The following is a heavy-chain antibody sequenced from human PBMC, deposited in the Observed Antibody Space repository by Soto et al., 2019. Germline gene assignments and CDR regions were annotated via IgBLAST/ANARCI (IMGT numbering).Heavy chain of an antibody. CDR3: ARRVQVCLPDYYGMDV. D-gene: IGHD1-1*01. V-gene: IGHV1-18*01. Sequence: QAQLVQSGAEVKKPGASVNVSCKASGYDYVTYAITWVRQRPGQGLEWMGWISTLNGNTNYAQKFQGRVTMTTDTSTRIVHLELRSLRSDDTAVYYCARRVQVCLPDYYGMDVWGQGTTVTVSS. CDR2: ISTLNGNT. CDR1: GYDYVTYA. J-gene: IGHJ6*02.